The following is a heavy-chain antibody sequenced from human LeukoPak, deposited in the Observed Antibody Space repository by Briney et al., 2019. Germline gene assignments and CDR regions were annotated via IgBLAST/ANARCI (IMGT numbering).Heavy chain of an antibody. V-gene: IGHV4-4*02. J-gene: IGHJ4*02. CDR3: ARASSSHWLDY. CDR2: IYHSGST. CDR1: GFTFSDHF. D-gene: IGHD6-13*01. Sequence: GSLRLSCAASGFTFSDHFMDWVRQAPGKGLEWIGEIYHSGSTNYNPSLKSRVTISVDKSKNQFSLKLSSVTAADTAVYYCARASSSHWLDYWGQGTLVTVSS.